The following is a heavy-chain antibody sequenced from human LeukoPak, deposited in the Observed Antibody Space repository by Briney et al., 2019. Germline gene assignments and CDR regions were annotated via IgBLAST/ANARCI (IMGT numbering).Heavy chain of an antibody. CDR3: AKGPGYYYGSGSNYFDY. V-gene: IGHV3-23*01. J-gene: IGHJ4*02. Sequence: PGGSLRLSCAASGFIFSNYAMSWVRQAPGKRLGWVSTTIGRGGSSYYADSLKGRFTISRDNSKNTLYLQMNSLRAEDTAIYYCAKGPGYYYGSGSNYFDYWGQGTLVTVSS. D-gene: IGHD3-10*01. CDR1: GFIFSNYA. CDR2: TIGRGGSS.